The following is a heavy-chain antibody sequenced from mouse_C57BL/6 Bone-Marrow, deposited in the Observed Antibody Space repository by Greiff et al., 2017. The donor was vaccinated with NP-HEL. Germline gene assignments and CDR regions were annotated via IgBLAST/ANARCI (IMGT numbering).Heavy chain of an antibody. J-gene: IGHJ4*01. Sequence: VKLMESDAELVKPGASVKISCKVSGYTFTDHTIHWMKQRPEQGLEWIGYIYPRDGSTKYNEKFKGKATLTADKSSSTAYMQLNSLTSEDSAVYFCARYYYDYDVNYAMDYWGQGTSVTVSS. CDR2: IYPRDGST. V-gene: IGHV1-78*01. CDR1: GYTFTDHT. CDR3: ARYYYDYDVNYAMDY. D-gene: IGHD2-4*01.